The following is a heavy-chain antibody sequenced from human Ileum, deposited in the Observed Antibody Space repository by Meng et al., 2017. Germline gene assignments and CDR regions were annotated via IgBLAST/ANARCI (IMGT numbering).Heavy chain of an antibody. D-gene: IGHD1-26*01. CDR3: VRGPARETHDFDY. CDR1: GVSFNDDY. J-gene: IGHJ4*02. Sequence: WGEGLFDTSGTLSLTCAVFGVSFNDDYWSWVRQSPGKGLEWIGQIHHSGRTNYKSSLERRVTISVDTSKSQFSLKLTSVTAADTAMYYCVRGPARETHDFDYWGQGALVTVSS. CDR2: IHHSGRT. V-gene: IGHV4-34*01.